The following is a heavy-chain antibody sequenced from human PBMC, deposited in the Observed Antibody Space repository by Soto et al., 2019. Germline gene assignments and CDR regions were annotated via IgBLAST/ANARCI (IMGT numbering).Heavy chain of an antibody. CDR1: GFTFSSYE. Sequence: GGSLRLSGVASGFTFSSYEMKWVRQAPGKGLEWISYISSSGKTIYYADSVKGRFTISRDNAKNSLHLQMNSLKVEDTAVYYCARGGGTGWSPTYSWGQGTLVTVSS. D-gene: IGHD6-19*01. J-gene: IGHJ4*02. V-gene: IGHV3-48*03. CDR2: ISSSGKTI. CDR3: ARGGGTGWSPTYS.